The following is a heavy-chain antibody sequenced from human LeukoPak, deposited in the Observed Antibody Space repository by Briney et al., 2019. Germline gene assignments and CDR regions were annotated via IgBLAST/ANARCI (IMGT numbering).Heavy chain of an antibody. D-gene: IGHD3-22*01. CDR3: VRLRRNNDRSGYYYYYDY. V-gene: IGHV3-21*01. Sequence: GGSLRLSCAASGFIFSSYTMSWVRRAPGKGLEWVSSISVRSNYRYYADSVRGRFTISRDDARDSPFLQMNSLRAEDTAVYFCVRLRRNNDRSGYYYYYDYWGQGTLVTVSS. CDR1: GFIFSSYT. CDR2: ISVRSNYR. J-gene: IGHJ4*02.